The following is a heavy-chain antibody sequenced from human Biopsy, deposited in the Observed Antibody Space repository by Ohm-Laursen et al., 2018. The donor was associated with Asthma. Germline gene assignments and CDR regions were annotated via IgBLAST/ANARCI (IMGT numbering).Heavy chain of an antibody. V-gene: IGHV1-69*13. CDR3: ARKAGSCISRTCYSLDF. Sequence: GASVKVPCKSPGGTFNTYVIGWVRQAPGQGLEWMGGINSVFGTTTYPQKFQDRVTITADDSTSTVYMELSSLRSEDTAVYYCARKAGSCISRTCYSLDFWGQGTLVTVSS. J-gene: IGHJ4*02. D-gene: IGHD2-2*01. CDR1: GGTFNTYV. CDR2: INSVFGTT.